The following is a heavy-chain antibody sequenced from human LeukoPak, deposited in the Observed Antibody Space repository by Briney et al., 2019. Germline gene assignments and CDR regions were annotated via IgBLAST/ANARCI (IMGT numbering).Heavy chain of an antibody. CDR1: GGTFSSYA. CDR2: IIPIFGTA. D-gene: IGHD2-21*02. CDR3: ARDLGSAYCGGDCYSLYFDY. V-gene: IGHV1-69*01. Sequence: SVKVSCKASGGTFSSYAISWVRQAPGQGLEWMGGIIPIFGTANYAQKFQGRVTITADESTSTAYMELSSLRSEDTAVYYCARDLGSAYCGGDCYSLYFDYWGQGTLVTVSS. J-gene: IGHJ4*02.